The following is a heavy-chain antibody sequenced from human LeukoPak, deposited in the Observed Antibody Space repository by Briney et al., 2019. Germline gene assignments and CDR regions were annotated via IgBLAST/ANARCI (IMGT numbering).Heavy chain of an antibody. V-gene: IGHV3-23*01. CDR1: GFTFSSSA. J-gene: IGHJ4*02. CDR3: AKSGYNRFDY. D-gene: IGHD5-24*01. CDR2: ISGSGSGGST. Sequence: GGSLRLSCAASGFTFSSSAMSWVRQAPGKGLEWVSSISGSGSGGSTYYADSVKGRFTISRDNSKNTLHLQMNSLRAEDTAVYYCAKSGYNRFDYWGQETLVTVSS.